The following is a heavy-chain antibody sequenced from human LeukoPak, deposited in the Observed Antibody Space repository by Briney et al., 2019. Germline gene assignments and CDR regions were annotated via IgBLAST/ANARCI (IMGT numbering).Heavy chain of an antibody. CDR3: ARVIAAAGSDYFDY. CDR2: ISNSGST. D-gene: IGHD6-13*01. Sequence: PSETLSLTCTVSGGSISSYYWSWIRQPPGKGLEWIGYISNSGSTNYNPSLKSRVTISIDTPKNQCSLKVSSVTAADTAVYYCARVIAAAGSDYFDYWGQGTLVTVSS. J-gene: IGHJ4*02. CDR1: GGSISSYY. V-gene: IGHV4-59*01.